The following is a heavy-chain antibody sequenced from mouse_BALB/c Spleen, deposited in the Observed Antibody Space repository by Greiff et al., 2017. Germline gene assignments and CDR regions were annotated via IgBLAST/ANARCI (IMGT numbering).Heavy chain of an antibody. CDR2: ISSGSSTI. J-gene: IGHJ4*01. D-gene: IGHD2-14*01. Sequence: EVKLVESGGGLVQPGGSRKLSCAASGFTFSSFGMPWVRQAPEKGLEWVAYISSGSSTIYYADTVKGRFTISRDNPKNTLFLQMTSLRSEDTAMYYCARARYDYAMDYWGQGTSVTVSS. CDR3: ARARYDYAMDY. CDR1: GFTFSSFG. V-gene: IGHV5-17*02.